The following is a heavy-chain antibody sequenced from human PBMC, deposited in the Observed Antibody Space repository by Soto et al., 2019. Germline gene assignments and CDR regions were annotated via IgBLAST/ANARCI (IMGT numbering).Heavy chain of an antibody. J-gene: IGHJ4*02. CDR3: ARGPRRLGFHX. Sequence: PSETLSLTFTVSGGSISSCYWSWIRQPPGKGLEWILYIYYSGSTNYKPSLKSRVTISVDTSKNQFSLKVSSVTAADTAVYYCARGPRRLGFHXWGQGTRFTVSX. V-gene: IGHV4-59*01. D-gene: IGHD6-19*01. CDR2: IYYSGST. CDR1: GGSISSCY.